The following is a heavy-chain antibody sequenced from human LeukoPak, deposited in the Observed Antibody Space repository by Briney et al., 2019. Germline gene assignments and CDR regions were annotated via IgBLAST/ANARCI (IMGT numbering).Heavy chain of an antibody. V-gene: IGHV4-4*02. D-gene: IGHD6-13*01. CDR3: VRLSIAAAEYYFDY. J-gene: IGHJ4*02. Sequence: SETLSLTCAVSRGSISSSNWWSWVRQPPGKGLEWIGEIYHSGSTNYNPSLKSRVTISVDKSKNQFSLKLSSVTAADTAVYYCVRLSIAAAEYYFDYWGQGTLVTVSS. CDR2: IYHSGST. CDR1: RGSISSSNW.